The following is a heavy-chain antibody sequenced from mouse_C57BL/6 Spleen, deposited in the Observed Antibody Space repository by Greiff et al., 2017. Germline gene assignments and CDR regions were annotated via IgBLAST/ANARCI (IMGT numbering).Heavy chain of an antibody. CDR3: AREGPLGGAFAY. V-gene: IGHV1-52*01. D-gene: IGHD3-3*01. CDR2: IDPSDSET. CDR1: GYTFTSYW. J-gene: IGHJ3*01. Sequence: QVQLKQPGAELVRPGSSVKLSCKASGYTFTSYWMHWVKQRPIQGLEWIGNIDPSDSETHYNQKFKDKDTLTVDKSSSTAYMQLSSLTSEDSAVYYCAREGPLGGAFAYWGQGTLVTVSA.